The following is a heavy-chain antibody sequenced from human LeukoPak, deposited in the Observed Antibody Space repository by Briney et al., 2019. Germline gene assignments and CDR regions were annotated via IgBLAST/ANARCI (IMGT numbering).Heavy chain of an antibody. D-gene: IGHD3-3*01. V-gene: IGHV4-39*01. CDR2: IYYSGST. CDR1: GGSIGSSSYY. Sequence: PSETLSLTCTVSGGSIGSSSYYWGWIRQPPGKGLEWIGSIYYSGSTYYNPSLKSRVTISVDTSKNQFSLKLSSVTAADTAVYYCARLVGFWSGYYYYYYMDVWGKGTTVTVSS. CDR3: ARLVGFWSGYYYYYYMDV. J-gene: IGHJ6*03.